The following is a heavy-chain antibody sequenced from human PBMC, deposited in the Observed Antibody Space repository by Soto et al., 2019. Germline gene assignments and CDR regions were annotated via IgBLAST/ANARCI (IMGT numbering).Heavy chain of an antibody. J-gene: IGHJ3*02. V-gene: IGHV2-5*02. CDR1: GFSLSTSGVG. D-gene: IGHD3-22*01. CDR3: AHIVDDSSGGDAFDI. Sequence: QITLKESGPTLVKPTQTLTLICTFSGFSLSTSGVGVGWIRQPPGKALEWLALIYWDDDKRYSPSLKSRLTITKDTSKNQVVLTMTNMDPVDTATYYCAHIVDDSSGGDAFDIWGQGTMVTVSS. CDR2: IYWDDDK.